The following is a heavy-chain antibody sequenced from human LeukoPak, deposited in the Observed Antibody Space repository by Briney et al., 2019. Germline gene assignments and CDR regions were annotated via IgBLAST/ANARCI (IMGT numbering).Heavy chain of an antibody. V-gene: IGHV4-59*01. CDR1: GGSISSYY. CDR2: IYYSGST. CDR3: ARVTMVRGVMIFDY. Sequence: PSETLSLTCTVSGGSISSYYWSWIRQPPGKGLEWIGYIYYSGSTNYNPSLKSRVTIPVDTSKNQFSLKLSSVTAADTAVYYCARVTMVRGVMIFDYWGQGTLVTVSS. J-gene: IGHJ4*02. D-gene: IGHD3-10*01.